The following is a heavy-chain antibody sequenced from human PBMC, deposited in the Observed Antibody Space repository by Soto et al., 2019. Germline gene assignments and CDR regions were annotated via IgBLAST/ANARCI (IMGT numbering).Heavy chain of an antibody. J-gene: IGHJ5*01. D-gene: IGHD3-22*01. Sequence: GGSLRLSCAASGFTFDDYAMHWVRQAPGKGLEWVSLISGDGGSTYYADTVKGRFTISRDNSKNSLYLQMNSLRTEDIDFYYCAKDGYESSGYYYWFDAWGQGTLVTVSS. CDR3: AKDGYESSGYYYWFDA. CDR2: ISGDGGST. V-gene: IGHV3-43*02. CDR1: GFTFDDYA.